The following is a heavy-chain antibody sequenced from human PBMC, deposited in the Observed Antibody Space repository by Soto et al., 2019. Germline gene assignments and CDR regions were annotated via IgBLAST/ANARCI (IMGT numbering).Heavy chain of an antibody. CDR1: GFTFSSYA. J-gene: IGHJ6*02. V-gene: IGHV3-30-3*01. D-gene: IGHD3-9*01. CDR3: ARDGPIMDWLLSLGVNGMDV. CDR2: ISYHGSNK. Sequence: QVQLVESGGGVVQPGRSLRLSCAASGFTFSSYAMHWVRQAPGKGLEWVAVISYHGSNKYYADSVKGRFTISRDNSKNTLYLQMNTLRAEDTAVYYCARDGPIMDWLLSLGVNGMDVWGQGTTVTVSS.